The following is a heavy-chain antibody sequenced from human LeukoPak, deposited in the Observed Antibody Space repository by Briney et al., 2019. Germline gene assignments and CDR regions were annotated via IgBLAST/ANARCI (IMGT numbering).Heavy chain of an antibody. Sequence: PGGSLRLSCEASGFTFSAYWMSWVRQAPGKGLEWVSYISSSGSTIYYADSVKGRFTISRDNAKNSLYLQMNSLRAEDTAVYYCARVLETRCMDVWGKGTTVTVSS. CDR2: ISSSGSTI. CDR1: GFTFSAYW. V-gene: IGHV3-11*04. J-gene: IGHJ6*03. D-gene: IGHD3-3*01. CDR3: ARVLETRCMDV.